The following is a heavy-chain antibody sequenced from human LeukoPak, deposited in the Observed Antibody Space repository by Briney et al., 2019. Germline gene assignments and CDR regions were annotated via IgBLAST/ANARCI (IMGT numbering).Heavy chain of an antibody. CDR1: GFTFSSYS. V-gene: IGHV3-21*01. J-gene: IGHJ4*02. CDR3: ARVQYQLLFSFDY. D-gene: IGHD2-2*01. Sequence: GSLRLSCAASGFTFSSYSMNWVRQAPGKGLEWVSSISSSSSYIYYADSVKGRFTISRDNAKNSLYLQMNSLRAEDTAVYYCARVQYQLLFSFDYWGQGTLVTVSS. CDR2: ISSSSSYI.